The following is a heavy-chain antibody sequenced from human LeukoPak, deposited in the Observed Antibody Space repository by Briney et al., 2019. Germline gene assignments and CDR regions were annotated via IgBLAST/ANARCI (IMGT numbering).Heavy chain of an antibody. V-gene: IGHV3-11*01. D-gene: IGHD3-10*01. CDR2: ISSSGSTI. Sequence: GGSLRLSCAASGFTFSDYYMSWIRQAPGKGLEWVSYISSSGSTIYYADSVKGRFTISRDNAENSLYLQMNSLRAEDTAVYYCARIDMVRGALYYFDYWGQGTLVTVSS. CDR3: ARIDMVRGALYYFDY. CDR1: GFTFSDYY. J-gene: IGHJ4*02.